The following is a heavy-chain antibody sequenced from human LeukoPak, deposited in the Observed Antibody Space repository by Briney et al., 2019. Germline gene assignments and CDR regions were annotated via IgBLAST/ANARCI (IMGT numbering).Heavy chain of an antibody. CDR1: GDSISSGDYY. V-gene: IGHV4-61*02. D-gene: IGHD3-10*01. CDR2: ISSSGST. CDR3: ARRWFGELFDY. J-gene: IGHJ4*02. Sequence: PSETLSLTCTVSGDSISSGDYYWSWIRQPAGKGLEWIGRISSSGSTNYNPSLKSRVTISVDTSKNQFSLKLSSVTAADTAVYYCARRWFGELFDYWGQGTLVTVSS.